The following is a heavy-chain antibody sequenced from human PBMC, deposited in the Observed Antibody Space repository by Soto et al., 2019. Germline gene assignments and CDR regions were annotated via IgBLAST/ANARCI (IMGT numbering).Heavy chain of an antibody. D-gene: IGHD2-2*01. CDR3: AKDWEGYCSSTSCGNWFDP. CDR2: ISGSGGST. Sequence: GSLRLSCAASGFTFSSYAMSWVRQAPGKGLEWVSAISGSGGSTYYADSVKGRFTISRDNSKNTLYLQMNSLRAEDTAVYYCAKDWEGYCSSTSCGNWFDPWGQGTLVTVSS. CDR1: GFTFSSYA. V-gene: IGHV3-23*01. J-gene: IGHJ5*02.